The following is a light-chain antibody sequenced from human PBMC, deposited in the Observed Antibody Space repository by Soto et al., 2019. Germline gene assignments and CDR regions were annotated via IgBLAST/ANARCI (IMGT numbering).Light chain of an antibody. V-gene: IGKV3-15*01. CDR3: QQYNNWPFT. CDR2: GAS. J-gene: IGKJ3*01. CDR1: QSVGSN. Sequence: EIVMTQSPATLSVSPGERATLSCRASQSVGSNLAWYQQKPGQAPRLLIYGASTRATGIPARFSGSGSGTAFTLTISSLQSEDFAVYYCQQYNNWPFTVGPGTKVDIK.